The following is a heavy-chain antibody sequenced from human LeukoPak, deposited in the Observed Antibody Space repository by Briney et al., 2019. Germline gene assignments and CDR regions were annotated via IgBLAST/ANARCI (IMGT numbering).Heavy chain of an antibody. CDR3: ARGIGGYFDY. CDR1: GYSISSGYY. V-gene: IGHV4-38-2*01. CDR2: IYHSGST. J-gene: IGHJ4*02. Sequence: PSETLSLTCAVSGYSISSGYYWGWIRQPPGKGLEWIGSIYHSGSTYYNPSLKSRVTISVDTSKNQFSLKLSPVTAADTAVYYCARGIGGYFDYWGQGTLVTVSS. D-gene: IGHD2/OR15-2a*01.